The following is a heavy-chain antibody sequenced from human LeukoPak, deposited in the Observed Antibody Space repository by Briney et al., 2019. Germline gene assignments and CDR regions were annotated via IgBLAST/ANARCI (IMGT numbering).Heavy chain of an antibody. CDR2: IKEDGSEK. CDR1: GFTFSDYW. J-gene: IGHJ4*02. CDR3: GRERNWGGSESDY. D-gene: IGHD3-16*01. Sequence: GGSLRLSCAASGFTFSDYWMTWVRQAPGRGLECLANIKEDGSEKYYVDSVKGRFTISRDNTANALYLHMNSLRADDTAVYYCGRERNWGGSESDYWGQGTLVTVSS. V-gene: IGHV3-7*01.